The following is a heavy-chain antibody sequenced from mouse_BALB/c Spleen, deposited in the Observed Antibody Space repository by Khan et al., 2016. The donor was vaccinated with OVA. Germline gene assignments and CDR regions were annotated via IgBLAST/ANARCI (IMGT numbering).Heavy chain of an antibody. D-gene: IGHD2-12*01. V-gene: IGHV2-6-1*01. CDR2: IWSDGST. J-gene: IGHJ4*01. CDR1: GFSLTNYG. Sequence: QVQLKQSGPGLVAPSQSLSITCTISGFSLTNYGVHWLRQPPGKGLEWLVVIWSDGSTTYNSALISRLSITKDNSQSQVFLKMNSLQTDDQAVYYCARQPYYNYYNMDYWGQGTSVTVSS. CDR3: ARQPYYNYYNMDY.